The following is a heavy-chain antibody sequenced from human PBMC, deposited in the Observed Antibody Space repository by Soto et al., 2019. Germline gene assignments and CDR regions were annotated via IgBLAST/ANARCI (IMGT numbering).Heavy chain of an antibody. CDR1: GYTFTSYG. Sequence: ASVKVSCKASGYTFTSYGISWVRQAPGKGLEWMGWISAYNSNTNYAQKLQVRVTMTTDTSTSTAYMELRSLRSDDTAVYYCARDFNSRITIFGVFYNWFDPWGQGTLVTVSS. V-gene: IGHV1-18*04. D-gene: IGHD3-3*01. J-gene: IGHJ5*02. CDR2: ISAYNSNT. CDR3: ARDFNSRITIFGVFYNWFDP.